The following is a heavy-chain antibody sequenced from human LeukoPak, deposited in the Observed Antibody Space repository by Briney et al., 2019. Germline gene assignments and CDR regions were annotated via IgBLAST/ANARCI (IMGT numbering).Heavy chain of an antibody. CDR2: VNLQGST. CDR1: GGSISNTNW. J-gene: IGHJ4*02. CDR3: AIEGSPYRPLDY. Sequence: SETLSLICGLSGGSISNTNWWTWVRQPPGKGLEWIGEVNLQGSTNYNPSLKSRVAISVDKSENHISLKLTSVTAADTAVYYTAIEGSPYRPLDYSGQGTLVTVAS. D-gene: IGHD6-19*01. V-gene: IGHV4-4*02.